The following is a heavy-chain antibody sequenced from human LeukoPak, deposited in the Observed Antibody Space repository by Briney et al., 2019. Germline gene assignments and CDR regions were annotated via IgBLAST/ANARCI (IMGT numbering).Heavy chain of an antibody. CDR2: IRPDGSDT. V-gene: IGHV3-7*01. CDR1: GFTFSDYW. Sequence: GGSLRLSCAASGFTFSDYWMAWVRQAPGKGLEWVANIRPDGSDTYHVDSLRGRFAISRDNAQYLLNLQMNSLRAEDSAVYYCARWGVNAGLDRWGQGTLVIVSS. CDR3: ARWGVNAGLDR. D-gene: IGHD3-10*01. J-gene: IGHJ5*02.